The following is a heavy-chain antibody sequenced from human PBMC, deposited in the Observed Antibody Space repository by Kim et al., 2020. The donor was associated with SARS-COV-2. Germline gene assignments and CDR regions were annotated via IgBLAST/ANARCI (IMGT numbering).Heavy chain of an antibody. J-gene: IGHJ4*02. Sequence: GGSLRLSCAASGFTFDDYTMHWVRQAPGKGLEWVSLISWDGGSTYYADSVKGRFTISRDNSKNSLYLQMNSLRTEDTALYYCAKDSGSCSGGSCYRGSPDYWGQRTLVTVSS. CDR2: ISWDGGST. CDR3: AKDSGSCSGGSCYRGSPDY. V-gene: IGHV3-43*01. CDR1: GFTFDDYT. D-gene: IGHD2-15*01.